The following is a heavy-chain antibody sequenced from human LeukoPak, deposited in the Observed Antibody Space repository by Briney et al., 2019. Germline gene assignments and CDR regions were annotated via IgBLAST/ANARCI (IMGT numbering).Heavy chain of an antibody. CDR2: IKQDGSEK. CDR1: GFTFSSYW. CDR3: ARDNSDYRYFDL. D-gene: IGHD4-23*01. Sequence: GGSLRLSCAASGFTFSSYWMSWVRQAPGKGLEWVANIKQDGSEKYYVDSVKGRFTISRDNSKNTLYLQMNSLRAEDTAVYYCARDNSDYRYFDLWGRGTLVTVSS. V-gene: IGHV3-7*01. J-gene: IGHJ2*01.